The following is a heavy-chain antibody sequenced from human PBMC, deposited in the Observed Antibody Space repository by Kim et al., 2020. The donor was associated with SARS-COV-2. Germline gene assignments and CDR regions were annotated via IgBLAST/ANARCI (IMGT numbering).Heavy chain of an antibody. CDR3: ARGDAFDM. CDR1: GGSFSGYY. Sequence: SETLSLTCAVYGGSFSGYYWSWIRQPPGKGLEWIGEINHSGSTNYNPSLKSRVTISVDTSKNQFSLKLSSVTAADTAVYYCARGDAFDMWGQGTMVTVSS. J-gene: IGHJ3*02. CDR2: INHSGST. V-gene: IGHV4-34*01.